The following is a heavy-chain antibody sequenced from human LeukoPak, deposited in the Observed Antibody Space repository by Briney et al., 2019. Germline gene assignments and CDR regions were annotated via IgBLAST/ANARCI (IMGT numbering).Heavy chain of an antibody. J-gene: IGHJ6*04. CDR1: GFTFSSYC. CDR2: INNDGSST. Sequence: GGSLRLSCADSGFTFSSYCMHWVRQAPGKGLVWVSRINNDGSSTTYADSVKGRFTISRDNAKNTLSLQMNSLRAEDTAVYYCVRVQLERPFDFYYGMDVWGKGTTVTVSS. CDR3: VRVQLERPFDFYYGMDV. V-gene: IGHV3-74*01. D-gene: IGHD1-1*01.